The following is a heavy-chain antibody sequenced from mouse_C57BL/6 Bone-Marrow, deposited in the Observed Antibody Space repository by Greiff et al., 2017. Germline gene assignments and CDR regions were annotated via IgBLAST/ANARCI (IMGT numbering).Heavy chain of an antibody. CDR2: LYPGSGST. V-gene: IGHV1-55*01. CDR3: ARPYYSNYWYFDV. CDR1: GYTFTSYW. Sequence: QVQLLQPGAELVKPGASVKMSCKASGYTFTSYWITWVKQRPGQGLEWIGDLYPGSGSTNYNEKFKSKATLTVDTSSSTAFMQLIILTSEDSAVYYCARPYYSNYWYFDVWGTGTTVTVSS. J-gene: IGHJ1*03. D-gene: IGHD2-5*01.